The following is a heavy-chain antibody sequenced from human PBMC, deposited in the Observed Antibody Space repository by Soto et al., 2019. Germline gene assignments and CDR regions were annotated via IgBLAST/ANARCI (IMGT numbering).Heavy chain of an antibody. Sequence: ASVKVSCKVSGYTLTELSMHWVRQAPGKGLEWMGGFDPEDGETIYAQKSQGRVTISVDTSKNQFSLKLSSVTAADTAVYYCARDRSDTTYDTYFDYWGQGTLVTVSS. D-gene: IGHD1-26*01. V-gene: IGHV1-24*01. CDR2: FDPEDGET. CDR3: ARDRSDTTYDTYFDY. CDR1: GYTLTELS. J-gene: IGHJ4*02.